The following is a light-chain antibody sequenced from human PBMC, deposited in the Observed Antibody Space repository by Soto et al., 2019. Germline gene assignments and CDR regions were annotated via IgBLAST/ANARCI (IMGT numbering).Light chain of an antibody. J-gene: IGKJ1*01. CDR3: QQRSNWPRT. CDR1: QSVSSY. V-gene: IGKV3-11*01. Sequence: EIVLTQSPATLSLSPGERATLSCRASQSVSSYLAWYQQKPGQAPRLLIYDASNRATGIPARFSGSGSGTDFTLTSSSREPEDFAVYYCQQRSNWPRTFGQGTTVEIK. CDR2: DAS.